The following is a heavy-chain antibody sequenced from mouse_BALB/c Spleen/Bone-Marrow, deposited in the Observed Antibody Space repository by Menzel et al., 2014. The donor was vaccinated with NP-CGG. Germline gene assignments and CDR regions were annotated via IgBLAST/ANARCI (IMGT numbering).Heavy chain of an antibody. V-gene: IGHV1-7*01. CDR3: ARSTITTGMDY. CDR2: INPSTGYT. CDR1: GYTFTNYW. Sequence: VQLQQSGAELAKPGASVKMSCKASGYTFTNYWMHWVKQRPGQGLEWIGYINPSTGYTEYNQKFKDKATLTADKSSCTAYMQLSSLTSEDSAVYYCARSTITTGMDYWGQGTSVTVSS. D-gene: IGHD2-4*01. J-gene: IGHJ4*01.